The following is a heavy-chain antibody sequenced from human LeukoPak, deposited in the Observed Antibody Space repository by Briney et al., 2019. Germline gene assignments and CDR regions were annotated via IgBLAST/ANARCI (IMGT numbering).Heavy chain of an antibody. Sequence: SETLSLTCAVYGESFSGYYWSWIRQPPGKGLTWIGEINHSGTTNYNPSLKSRVTISLDTSKSQFSLMLSSVTAADTAVYYCARGKYDSGGYYLNYWGQGTLVTVSS. V-gene: IGHV4-34*01. CDR1: GESFSGYY. D-gene: IGHD3-22*01. CDR2: INHSGTT. CDR3: ARGKYDSGGYYLNY. J-gene: IGHJ4*02.